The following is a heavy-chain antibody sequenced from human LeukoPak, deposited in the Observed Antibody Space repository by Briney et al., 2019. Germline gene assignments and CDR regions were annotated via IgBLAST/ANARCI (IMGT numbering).Heavy chain of an antibody. J-gene: IGHJ4*02. V-gene: IGHV1-46*01. CDR3: AREGYTGYSSGWSGGYFDY. Sequence: ASVKVSCKASVYTFTSYYMHWVRQAPGQGLEWMGIINPSGGSTSYAQKFQGRVTMTRDTSTSTVYMELSSLRSEDTAVYYCAREGYTGYSSGWSGGYFDYWGQGTLVTVSS. CDR1: VYTFTSYY. D-gene: IGHD6-19*01. CDR2: INPSGGST.